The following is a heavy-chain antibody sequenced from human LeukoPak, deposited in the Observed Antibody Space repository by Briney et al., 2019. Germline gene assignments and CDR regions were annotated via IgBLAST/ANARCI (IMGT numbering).Heavy chain of an antibody. V-gene: IGHV1-69*04. J-gene: IGHJ4*02. Sequence: SVKVSCKASGGTFSSYAISWVRQAPGQGLEWMGRIIPILGIANYAQKFQGRVTITADKSTSTAYMELSSLRSEDTAVYYCAKGVLTTVTPWGYWGQGTLVTVSS. D-gene: IGHD4-17*01. CDR1: GGTFSSYA. CDR2: IIPILGIA. CDR3: AKGVLTTVTPWGY.